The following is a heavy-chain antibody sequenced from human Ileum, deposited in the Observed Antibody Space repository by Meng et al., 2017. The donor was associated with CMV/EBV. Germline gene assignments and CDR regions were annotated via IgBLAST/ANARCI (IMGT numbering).Heavy chain of an antibody. Sequence: GESLKISCKGSGYSFTSYWSGWVRQMPGKGLEWRGIIYPGDSDTRYSPSFQGQVTISADKSISTAYLQGSSLKASDTAMYYCASLREGGGWSYGMDVWGQGTTVTVSS. J-gene: IGHJ6*02. CDR3: ASLREGGGWSYGMDV. V-gene: IGHV5-51*01. CDR2: IYPGDSDT. D-gene: IGHD4-23*01. CDR1: GYSFTSYW.